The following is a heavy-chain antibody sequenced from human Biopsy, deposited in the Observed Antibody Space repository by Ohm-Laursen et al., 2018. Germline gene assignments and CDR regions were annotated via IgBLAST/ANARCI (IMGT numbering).Heavy chain of an antibody. V-gene: IGHV1-2*02. CDR1: GDALLSYY. D-gene: IGHD3-3*01. CDR3: ARGLVEWSLAS. Sequence: ASVKVSCKASGDALLSYYMRWVRQAPGQGLEWMGSIYPNSGDTDFAQKFQGRVSMTRDTSVSTAYLELSSLRTDDTAIDYCARGLVEWSLASWGQGTLVTVSS. CDR2: IYPNSGDT. J-gene: IGHJ4*02.